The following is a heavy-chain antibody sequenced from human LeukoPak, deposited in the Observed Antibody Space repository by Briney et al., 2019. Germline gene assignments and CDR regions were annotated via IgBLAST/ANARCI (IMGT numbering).Heavy chain of an antibody. Sequence: PSETLSLTCTVSGGSISSFXXXXXRQPPGXGLXXVGYVFYSGNTNYNPSLGSRVTISEDTSKNQFSLNLNSLTAADTAVYYCARGLPGRDAFDVWGQGTVVTVSS. J-gene: IGHJ3*01. V-gene: IGHV4-59*13. D-gene: IGHD3-16*01. CDR3: ARGLPGRDAFDV. CDR2: VFYSGNT. CDR1: GGSISSFX.